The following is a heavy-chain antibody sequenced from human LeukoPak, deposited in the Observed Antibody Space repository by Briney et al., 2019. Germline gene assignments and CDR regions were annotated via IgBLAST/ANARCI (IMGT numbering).Heavy chain of an antibody. V-gene: IGHV4-39*01. CDR1: GVAISTSGYH. CDR3: ARQVQTGNGGRGYFVY. J-gene: IGHJ4*02. Sequence: PSETLSLTCTVSGVAISTSGYHWACIRQPPGKGLEWVGNIYYSGDTNYNPSLKSRVTTSIDTSKNQFSLRLSSVTAADTAVYYCARQVQTGNGGRGYFVYWGQGTLVTVSS. D-gene: IGHD3-16*01. CDR2: IYYSGDT.